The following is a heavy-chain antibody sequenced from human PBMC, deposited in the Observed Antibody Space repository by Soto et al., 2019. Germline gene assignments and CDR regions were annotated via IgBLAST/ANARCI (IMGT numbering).Heavy chain of an antibody. V-gene: IGHV3-23*01. D-gene: IGHD4-4*01. CDR3: VKPPVITASYYYYDMDV. J-gene: IGHJ6*02. CDR2: ISGSGIST. Sequence: GGSLRLSCAASGFTFSTYPMSWVRQAPGKGLEWVSGISGSGISTYYTDSVKGRFTISRDNSKNTVFLQMNSLRDEDTAVYYCVKPPVITASYYYYDMDVWGQGTTVTVSS. CDR1: GFTFSTYP.